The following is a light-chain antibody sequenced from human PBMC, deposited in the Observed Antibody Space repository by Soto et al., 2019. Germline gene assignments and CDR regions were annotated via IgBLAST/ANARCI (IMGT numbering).Light chain of an antibody. Sequence: QSVLTQPPSASGTPGQRVTISCSGSSSNIGSNTVNWYQQLPGTAPKLLIYSNNQRPSGVPDRFSGSKSGTSASLAISGLQSEDEADYYCAAWYDSLNARVFGGGTKLTVL. CDR2: SNN. CDR3: AAWYDSLNARV. CDR1: SSNIGSNT. V-gene: IGLV1-44*01. J-gene: IGLJ3*02.